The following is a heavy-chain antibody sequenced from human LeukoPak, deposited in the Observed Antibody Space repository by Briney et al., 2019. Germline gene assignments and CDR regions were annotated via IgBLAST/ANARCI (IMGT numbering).Heavy chain of an antibody. D-gene: IGHD3-16*01. CDR3: SRGVVSAWGNDY. Sequence: GGSLRLSCAASGFSFSNYYVHWVRQAPGKGLMWVSRIRGDGGDISFADSVQGRFTISRVNAINTLYLQMNSLRTEDTAVYYCSRGVVSAWGNDYWGQGTLVTVSS. CDR1: GFSFSNYY. V-gene: IGHV3-74*01. J-gene: IGHJ4*02. CDR2: IRGDGGDI.